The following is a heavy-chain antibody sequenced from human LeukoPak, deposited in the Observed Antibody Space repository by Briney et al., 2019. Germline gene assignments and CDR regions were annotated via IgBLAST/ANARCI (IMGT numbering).Heavy chain of an antibody. CDR3: ARDAAAGTSQWFDP. D-gene: IGHD6-13*01. J-gene: IGHJ5*02. CDR2: IYISGST. CDR1: GGSISSYY. V-gene: IGHV4-4*07. Sequence: SETLSLTCTVSGGSISSYYWSWIRQPAGKGLEWIGRIYISGSTNYNPSLKSRVTMSVDTSKNQFSLKLSSVTAADAAVYYCARDAAAGTSQWFDPWGQGTLVTVSS.